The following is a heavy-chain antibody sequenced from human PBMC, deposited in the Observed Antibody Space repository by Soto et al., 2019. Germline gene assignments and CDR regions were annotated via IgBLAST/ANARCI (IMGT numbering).Heavy chain of an antibody. D-gene: IGHD2-2*01. Sequence: ASVKVSCQASGYTFTSYGIIWVRQAPGQGLEWMGWISAYNGNTNYAQKLQGRVTMTTDTSTSTAYMELRSLRSDDTAVYYCAREGDCSSTSCYQYYYYYMDVWGKGTTVTVSS. CDR1: GYTFTSYG. V-gene: IGHV1-18*01. CDR2: ISAYNGNT. J-gene: IGHJ6*03. CDR3: AREGDCSSTSCYQYYYYYMDV.